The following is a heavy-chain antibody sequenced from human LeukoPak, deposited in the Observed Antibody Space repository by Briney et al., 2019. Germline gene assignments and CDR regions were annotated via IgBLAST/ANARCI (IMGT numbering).Heavy chain of an antibody. J-gene: IGHJ1*01. Sequence: GGSLRLSCAASGFTFSSYSMNWVRQAPGKGLEWVSYISSSSSTIYYADSVKGRFTISRDNAKNSLYLQMNSLRAEDTAVYYCAGAAPLRFLEWLLFMQHWGQGTLVTVSS. CDR1: GFTFSSYS. V-gene: IGHV3-48*04. D-gene: IGHD3-3*01. CDR3: AGAAPLRFLEWLLFMQH. CDR2: ISSSSSTI.